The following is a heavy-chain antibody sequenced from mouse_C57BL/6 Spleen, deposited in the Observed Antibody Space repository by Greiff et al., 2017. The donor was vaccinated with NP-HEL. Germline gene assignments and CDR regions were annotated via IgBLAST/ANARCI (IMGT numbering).Heavy chain of an antibody. CDR1: GYTFTSYW. V-gene: IGHV1-7*01. D-gene: IGHD4-1*01. CDR2: INPSSGYT. Sequence: QVQLQQSGAELAKPGASVKLSCKASGYTFTSYWMHWVKQRPGQGLEWIGYINPSSGYTKYNQKFKDKATLTADKSSSTAYMQLSSLTYEDSAVYYCARWVAGTDYAMDYWGQGTSVTVSS. J-gene: IGHJ4*01. CDR3: ARWVAGTDYAMDY.